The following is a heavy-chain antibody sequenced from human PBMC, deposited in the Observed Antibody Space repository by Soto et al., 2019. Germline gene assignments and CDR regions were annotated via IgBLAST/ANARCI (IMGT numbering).Heavy chain of an antibody. J-gene: IGHJ1*01. Sequence: QVRLEQSGAEVKKPGSSVKVSCKSSGGTFRSFAFSWVRQAPLYGLEWVGGITPLFGTTNYAEKLQGRLTITSDESTSTVYLDLSSLTSEDSAGYFCVKDNGHASAFWGQGTLVTVSS. CDR3: VKDNGHASAF. CDR1: GGTFRSFA. CDR2: ITPLFGTT. V-gene: IGHV1-69*01.